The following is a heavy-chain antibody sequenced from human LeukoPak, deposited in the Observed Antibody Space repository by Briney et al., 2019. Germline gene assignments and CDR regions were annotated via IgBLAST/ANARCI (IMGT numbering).Heavy chain of an antibody. CDR1: GFTFSTYA. J-gene: IGHJ4*02. V-gene: IGHV3-33*01. CDR3: ARDRLTTVTTFHFDY. D-gene: IGHD4-17*01. Sequence: QPGRSLSLSCAASGFTFSTYAMHWVCQAPGNGLEWVAVIWYDRTNKYYADSVKGRFTISRDNSKNTLYLQMSSLRAEDTAVYYCARDRLTTVTTFHFDYWGPGNPGHRLL. CDR2: IWYDRTNK.